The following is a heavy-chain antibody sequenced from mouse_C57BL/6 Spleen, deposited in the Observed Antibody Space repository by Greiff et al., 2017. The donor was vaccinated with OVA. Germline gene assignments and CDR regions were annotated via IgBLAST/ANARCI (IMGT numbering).Heavy chain of an antibody. Sequence: QVQLQQPGAELVRPGSSVKLSCKASGYTFTSYWMHWVKQRPIQGLEWIGNIDPSDSETHYNQKFKDKATLTVDKSSSTAYMQLSSLTSEDSAVYDCARPNSNYEDAMDYWGQGTSVTVSS. CDR3: ARPNSNYEDAMDY. J-gene: IGHJ4*01. D-gene: IGHD2-5*01. CDR2: IDPSDSET. CDR1: GYTFTSYW. V-gene: IGHV1-52*01.